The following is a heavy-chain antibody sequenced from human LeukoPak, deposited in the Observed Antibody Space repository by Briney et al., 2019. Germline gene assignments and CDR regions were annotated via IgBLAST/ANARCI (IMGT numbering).Heavy chain of an antibody. CDR2: INHSGST. Sequence: SETLSLTCAVYGGSFSGYYWSWIRQPPGKGLEWIGEINHSGSTNYNPSLKSRVTISVDTSKNQFSLKLSSVTAADTAVYYCARGRYCSGGSCYEEANYFDYWGQGTLVTVPS. J-gene: IGHJ4*02. V-gene: IGHV4-34*01. CDR3: ARGRYCSGGSCYEEANYFDY. D-gene: IGHD2-15*01. CDR1: GGSFSGYY.